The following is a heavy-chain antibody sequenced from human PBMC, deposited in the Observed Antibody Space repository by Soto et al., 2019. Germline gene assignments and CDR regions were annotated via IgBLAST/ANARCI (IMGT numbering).Heavy chain of an antibody. CDR3: AQKKGYDAFDI. D-gene: IGHD2-15*01. CDR2: IYWDDDK. V-gene: IGHV2-5*02. J-gene: IGHJ3*02. CDR1: GFSLSTSGVG. Sequence: QITLKESGPTLVKPTQTLTLTCTFSGFSLSTSGVGVGWIRQSPGKALEWLAVIYWDDDKRYSPSLKSRLTITKDTSKTQVVLTMTNMDLVDTATYYCAQKKGYDAFDIWGQGTVVTVSS.